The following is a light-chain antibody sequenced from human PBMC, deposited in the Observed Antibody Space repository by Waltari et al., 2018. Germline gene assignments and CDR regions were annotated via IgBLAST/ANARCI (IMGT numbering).Light chain of an antibody. CDR2: EVS. Sequence: QSALTQPASVSGSPGQSLTLSCTGTRSDVGSYNLVSWYEQHPGKAPKFMIYEVSKRPSGVSNRFSGSKSGNTASLTISGLQAEDEADYYCCSYAGSSTFVVFGGGTKLTVL. CDR3: CSYAGSSTFVV. CDR1: RSDVGSYNL. V-gene: IGLV2-23*02. J-gene: IGLJ2*01.